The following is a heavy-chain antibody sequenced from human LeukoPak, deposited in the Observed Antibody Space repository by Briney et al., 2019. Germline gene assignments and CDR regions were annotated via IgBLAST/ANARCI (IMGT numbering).Heavy chain of an antibody. J-gene: IGHJ6*04. CDR1: GFTFNSYD. V-gene: IGHV3-23*01. D-gene: IGHD3-3*01. CDR3: ARTPRIQEWSYYYYYVMDV. CDR2: ISDSGGRT. Sequence: PGGSLRLSCAASGFTFNSYDMSWVRQAPGKGLEWVSTISDSGGRTYYADSVKGRFTISRNNFNNTVFLQMNSLRAEDTALYYCARTPRIQEWSYYYYYVMDVWGKGTTVTIPS.